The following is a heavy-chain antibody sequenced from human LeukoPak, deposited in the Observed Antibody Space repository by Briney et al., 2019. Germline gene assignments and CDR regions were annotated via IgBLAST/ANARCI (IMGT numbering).Heavy chain of an antibody. V-gene: IGHV3-23*01. J-gene: IGHJ4*02. D-gene: IGHD3-22*01. CDR2: VSESGDSI. CDR1: GFTFSHYA. CDR3: AKSAYYDSSGFYREYYFDY. Sequence: GGSLRLSCAASGFTFSHYAMTWVRQGPGQGLEWVSTVSESGDSIYYADSVKGRFIISRDNSKNTLHLQMNSLRAEDTAVYYCAKSAYYDSSGFYREYYFDYWGQGTLVTVSS.